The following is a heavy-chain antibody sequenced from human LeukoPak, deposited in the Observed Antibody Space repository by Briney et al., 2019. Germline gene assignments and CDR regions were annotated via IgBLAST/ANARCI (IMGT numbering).Heavy chain of an antibody. CDR2: ISAYNGNT. V-gene: IGHV1-18*01. CDR3: ARDKGARQWLVPYNWFDP. Sequence: ASVKVSCKASGGTFSSYAISWVRQAPGQGLEWMGWISAYNGNTNYAQKLQGRVTMTTDTSTSTAYMELRSLRSDDTAVYYCARDKGARQWLVPYNWFDPWGQGTLVTVSS. J-gene: IGHJ5*02. D-gene: IGHD6-19*01. CDR1: GGTFSSYA.